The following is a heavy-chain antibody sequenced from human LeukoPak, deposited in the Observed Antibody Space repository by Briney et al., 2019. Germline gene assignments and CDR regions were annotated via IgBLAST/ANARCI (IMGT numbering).Heavy chain of an antibody. CDR1: GFTFSSYW. D-gene: IGHD5-24*01. CDR2: IKQDGSEK. Sequence: GGSLRLSCAASGFTFSSYWMNWVRHAPGKGLEWVANIKQDGSEKNYVDFVKGRFTISRDNAKNSLDLQMNSLRAEDTAVYYCARARGDGYQWYFDLWGRGTLVTVSS. J-gene: IGHJ2*01. V-gene: IGHV3-7*01. CDR3: ARARGDGYQWYFDL.